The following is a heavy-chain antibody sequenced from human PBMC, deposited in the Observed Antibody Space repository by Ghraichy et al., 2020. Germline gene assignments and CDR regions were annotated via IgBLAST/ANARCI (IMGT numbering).Heavy chain of an antibody. D-gene: IGHD3-10*01. V-gene: IGHV4-34*01. CDR1: GGSFSGYY. CDR2: INHSGST. CDR3: ARDRVRGASGY. J-gene: IGHJ4*02. Sequence: SETLSLTCAVYGGSFSGYYWSWIRQPPGKGLEWIGEINHSGSTNYNPSLKSRVTISVDTSKNQFSLKLSSVTAADTAVYYCARDRVRGASGYWGQGTLVTVSS.